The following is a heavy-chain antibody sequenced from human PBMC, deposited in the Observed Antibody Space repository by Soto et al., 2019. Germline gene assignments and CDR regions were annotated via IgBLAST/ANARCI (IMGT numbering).Heavy chain of an antibody. J-gene: IGHJ4*02. CDR3: ARVSLIRGIDY. CDR1: GVSFSDYY. Sequence: PSETLSLTCAVYGVSFSDYYWSWIRQPPGKGLEWIGEINRSENTNYNPSLKSRITMSVDTSKNQFSLKLNSVTAADTAVYYCARVSLIRGIDYWGQGTLVTVSS. V-gene: IGHV4-34*01. CDR2: INRSENT. D-gene: IGHD3-10*01.